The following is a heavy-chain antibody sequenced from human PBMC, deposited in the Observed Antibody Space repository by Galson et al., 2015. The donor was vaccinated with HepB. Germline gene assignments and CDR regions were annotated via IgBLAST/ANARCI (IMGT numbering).Heavy chain of an antibody. CDR1: GFTFSSYA. V-gene: IGHV3-23*01. CDR2: ISGSGGST. CDR3: AKEKKGGFHRSYYYGMDV. Sequence: SLRLSCAASGFTFSSYAMSWVRQAPGKGLEWVSAISGSGGSTYYADSVKGRFTISRDNSKNTLYLQMNSLRAEDTAVYYCAKEKKGGFHRSYYYGMDVWGQGTTVTVSS. J-gene: IGHJ6*02. D-gene: IGHD1-26*01.